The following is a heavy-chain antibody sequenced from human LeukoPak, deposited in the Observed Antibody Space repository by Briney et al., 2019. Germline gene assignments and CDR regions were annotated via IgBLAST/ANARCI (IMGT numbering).Heavy chain of an antibody. Sequence: SETLSLTCAVSGGSISSGNWWSWVRQPPGKGLEWIGEISHSGNTKYNPSLKGRVIISLDKSKNQFSLEVNSVTAADTAVYYCAGSAGYWSLDYWGQGTLVTVSS. D-gene: IGHD2-15*01. J-gene: IGHJ4*02. V-gene: IGHV4-4*02. CDR2: ISHSGNT. CDR3: AGSAGYWSLDY. CDR1: GGSISSGNW.